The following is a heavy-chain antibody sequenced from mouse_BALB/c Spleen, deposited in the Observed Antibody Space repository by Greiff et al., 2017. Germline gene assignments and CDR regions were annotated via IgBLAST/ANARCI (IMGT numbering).Heavy chain of an antibody. CDR1: GDSITSGY. V-gene: IGHV3-8*02. J-gene: IGHJ4*01. D-gene: IGHD2-1*01. Sequence: VQPKESGPSLVKPSQTLSLTCSVTGDSITSGYWNWIRKFPGNKLEYMGYISYSGSTYYNPSLKSRISITRDTSKNQYYLQLNSVTTEDTATYYCARSHYGNYGYYAMDYWGQGTSVTVSS. CDR3: ARSHYGNYGYYAMDY. CDR2: ISYSGST.